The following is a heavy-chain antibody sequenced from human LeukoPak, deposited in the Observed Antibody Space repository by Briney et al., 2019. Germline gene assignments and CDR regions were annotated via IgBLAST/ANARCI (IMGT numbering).Heavy chain of an antibody. CDR3: ELWFGEGVAFDI. Sequence: GGSLRLSCAASGFTFSNCGMGWVRQAPGKGLEWVTGITGNGGSTYYADSVKGRFTISRDNSKNTLYLQMNSLRAEDTAVYYCELWFGEGVAFDIWGQGTMVTVSS. V-gene: IGHV3-23*01. D-gene: IGHD3-10*01. CDR2: ITGNGGST. CDR1: GFTFSNCG. J-gene: IGHJ3*02.